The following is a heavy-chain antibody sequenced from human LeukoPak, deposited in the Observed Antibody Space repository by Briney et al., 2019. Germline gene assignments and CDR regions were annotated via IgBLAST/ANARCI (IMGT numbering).Heavy chain of an antibody. CDR2: IYTSGST. V-gene: IGHV4-61*02. D-gene: IGHD6-13*01. Sequence: SSETLSLTCTVSGGSISSGSYYWSWIRQPAGKGLEWIGRIYTSGSTNYNPSLKSRVTISVDTSKNQFSLKLSSVTAADTAVYYCARGRAAAGTGTPWGQGTLVTVSS. CDR3: ARGRAAAGTGTP. J-gene: IGHJ4*02. CDR1: GGSISSGSYY.